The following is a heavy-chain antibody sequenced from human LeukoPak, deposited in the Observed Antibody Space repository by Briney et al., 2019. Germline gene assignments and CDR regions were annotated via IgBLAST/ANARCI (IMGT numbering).Heavy chain of an antibody. D-gene: IGHD2-21*02. Sequence: PSETLSLTCTVSGGSISSYYWSWIRQPPGKGLEWIGYIYYSGSTNYNPSLKSRVTISVDTSKNQFSLKLSSVTAADTAVYYCAKQGVVVTYGREAYYFDYWGQGTLATVSS. CDR1: GGSISSYY. V-gene: IGHV4-59*01. CDR3: AKQGVVVTYGREAYYFDY. CDR2: IYYSGST. J-gene: IGHJ4*02.